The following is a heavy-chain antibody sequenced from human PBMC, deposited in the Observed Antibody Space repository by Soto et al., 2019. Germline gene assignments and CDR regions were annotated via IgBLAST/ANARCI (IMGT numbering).Heavy chain of an antibody. V-gene: IGHV3-7*01. D-gene: IGHD3-16*01. J-gene: IGHJ6*02. CDR2: IKQGGNEK. Sequence: GRSLRLFCAASVFSFSTYLMSWVRQAPGKGLEWVANIKQGGNEKFYVDSVKGRFTISRDNDKKSLYLQMDSLRVEDTAVYYCVGAMTYEVPYYYYGMDVWGQGTTVTVSS. CDR3: VGAMTYEVPYYYYGMDV. CDR1: VFSFSTYL.